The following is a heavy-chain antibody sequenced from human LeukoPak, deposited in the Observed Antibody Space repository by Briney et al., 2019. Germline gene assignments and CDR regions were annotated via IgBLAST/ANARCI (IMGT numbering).Heavy chain of an antibody. CDR3: ADLVYCSSSSCYEPFNQT. V-gene: IGHV1-24*01. CDR2: FDPEDGET. CDR1: GYTLTELS. D-gene: IGHD2-2*01. J-gene: IGHJ4*02. Sequence: ASVKVSCKVSGYTLTELSMHWVRQAPGKGLEWMGGFDPEDGETIYAQKFQGRVTMTEDTSTDTAYMELSSLRSEDTAVYYCADLVYCSSSSCYEPFNQTWGQGTLVTVSP.